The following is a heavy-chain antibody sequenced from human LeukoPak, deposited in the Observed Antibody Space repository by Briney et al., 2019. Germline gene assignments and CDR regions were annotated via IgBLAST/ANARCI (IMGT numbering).Heavy chain of an antibody. CDR1: GFSFSSYA. J-gene: IGHJ4*02. CDR2: LRGNGDT. Sequence: GGSLRLSCAALGFSFSSYAMSWVREAPARGLEWVSSLRGNGDTFYADSVKGRFTLSRDDSRNTVYLQLNNLRVEDTAVYYCAKANWVSNADAVFWGQGTVVTVSS. V-gene: IGHV3-23*01. D-gene: IGHD1-1*01. CDR3: AKANWVSNADAVF.